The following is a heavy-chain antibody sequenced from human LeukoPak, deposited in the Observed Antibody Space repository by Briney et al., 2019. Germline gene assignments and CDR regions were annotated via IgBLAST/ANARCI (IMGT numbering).Heavy chain of an antibody. J-gene: IGHJ5*02. CDR1: GGSISSYY. CDR3: ARTPYSTIFGVHGWFDP. Sequence: SETLSLTCTVSGGSISSYYWSWIRQPAGKGLEWIGRIYTSGSTNYNPSLKSRVTMSVDTPKNQFSLKLSSVTAADTAVYYCARTPYSTIFGVHGWFDPWGQGTLVTVSS. D-gene: IGHD3-3*01. V-gene: IGHV4-4*07. CDR2: IYTSGST.